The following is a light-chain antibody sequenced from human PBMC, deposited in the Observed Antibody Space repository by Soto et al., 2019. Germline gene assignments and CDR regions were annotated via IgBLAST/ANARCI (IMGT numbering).Light chain of an antibody. Sequence: EIAMTQSPATLSLSPEERASLSCRASQSISVYLAWYQQKPGQAPRLLIYDASNRATGIPARFSGSGSGTDFTLTISSLEPEDFAVYYCHQRTKWPLTFGGGTKVEIK. V-gene: IGKV3-11*01. CDR1: QSISVY. J-gene: IGKJ4*01. CDR2: DAS. CDR3: HQRTKWPLT.